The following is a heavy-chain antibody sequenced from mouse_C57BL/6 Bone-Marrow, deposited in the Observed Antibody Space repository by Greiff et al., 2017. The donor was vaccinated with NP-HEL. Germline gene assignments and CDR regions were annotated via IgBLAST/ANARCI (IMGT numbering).Heavy chain of an antibody. CDR2: IWWGDDT. J-gene: IGHJ3*01. CDR1: GFSLSTFGMG. V-gene: IGHV8-8*01. Sequence: QVTLKESGPGILQPSQTLSLTCSFSGFSLSTFGMGLGWIRQPSGQGLEWLAHIWWGDDTYYNPALENRLTISNDTSTNQVFLKIANVDTADTATYYCARSRQLRLPDFAYWGQGTLVTVSA. CDR3: ARSRQLRLPDFAY. D-gene: IGHD3-2*02.